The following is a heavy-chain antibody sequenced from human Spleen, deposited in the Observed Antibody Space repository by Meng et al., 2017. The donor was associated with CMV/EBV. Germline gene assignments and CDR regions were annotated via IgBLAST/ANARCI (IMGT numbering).Heavy chain of an antibody. V-gene: IGHV4-34*01. D-gene: IGHD6-13*01. CDR3: YRGGYSSSWPPQFNYYYYGMDV. CDR1: GGSFSGYY. Sequence: GSLRLSCAVYGGSFSGYYWSWIRQPPGKGLEWIGEINHSGSTNYNPSLKSRVTISVDTSKNQFSLKLSSVTAADTAVYYCYRGGYSSSWPPQFNYYYYGMDVWGQGTTVTVSS. CDR2: INHSGST. J-gene: IGHJ6*02.